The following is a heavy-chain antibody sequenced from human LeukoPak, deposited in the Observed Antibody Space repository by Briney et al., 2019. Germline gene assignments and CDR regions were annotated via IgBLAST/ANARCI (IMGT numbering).Heavy chain of an antibody. CDR1: GFTFSRYW. V-gene: IGHV3-7*01. CDR3: ARDREGSRDAFDI. D-gene: IGHD1-26*01. CDR2: IKQDGSAR. J-gene: IGHJ3*02. Sequence: PGGSPRLSCAASGFTFSRYWMSWVRQAPGKGLELVANIKQDGSARFYGDSVKGRFTVSRDNAKNSLYIQMNSLRAEDTAVYYCARDREGSRDAFDIWGQGTMVTVSS.